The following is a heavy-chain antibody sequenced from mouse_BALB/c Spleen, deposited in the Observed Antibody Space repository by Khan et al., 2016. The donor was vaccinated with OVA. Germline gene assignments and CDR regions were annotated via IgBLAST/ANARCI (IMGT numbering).Heavy chain of an antibody. J-gene: IGHJ3*01. CDR1: GYTFSSYY. V-gene: IGHV1S81*02. CDR2: INPNNGGT. Sequence: QVQLKESGAELVKPGASVKLSCKASGYTFSSYYMYWVKQRPGQGLEWIGEINPNNGGTNFNQNFKSKATLTVDKSSSTAFMQLSSLTSEDSAVYDCTRSGYGSFAYWGQGTLVTVSA. D-gene: IGHD2-2*01. CDR3: TRSGYGSFAY.